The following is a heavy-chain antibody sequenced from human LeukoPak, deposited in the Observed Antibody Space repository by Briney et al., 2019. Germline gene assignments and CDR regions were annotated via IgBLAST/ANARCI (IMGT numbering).Heavy chain of an antibody. D-gene: IGHD5-24*01. J-gene: IGHJ6*03. Sequence: ASVKVSCKASGYTFTSHYMHWVRQAPGQGLEWLGLINPSGSSTLYAQKFLGRVTMTRDMSTTTDYMELSSLRSEDTAVYYCARDKTGSKKMATILAPAGYYYMDVWGKGTTVTVSS. CDR3: ARDKTGSKKMATILAPAGYYYMDV. CDR2: INPSGSST. CDR1: GYTFTSHY. V-gene: IGHV1-46*01.